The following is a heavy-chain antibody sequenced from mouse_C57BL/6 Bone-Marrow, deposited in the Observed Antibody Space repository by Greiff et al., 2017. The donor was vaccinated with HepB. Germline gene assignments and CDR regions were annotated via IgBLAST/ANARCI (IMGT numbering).Heavy chain of an antibody. D-gene: IGHD2-4*01. CDR2: IDPENGDT. CDR1: GFNIKDDY. CDR3: TTGDYPDY. J-gene: IGHJ2*01. V-gene: IGHV14-4*01. Sequence: EVKVEESGAELVRPGASVKLSCTASGFNIKDDYMHWVKQRPEQGLEWIGWIDPENGDTEYASKFQGKATITADTSSNTAYLQLSSLTSEDTAVYYCTTGDYPDYWGQGTTLTVSS.